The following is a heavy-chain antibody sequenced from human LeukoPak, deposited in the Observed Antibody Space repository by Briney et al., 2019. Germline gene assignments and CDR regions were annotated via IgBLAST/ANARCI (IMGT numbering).Heavy chain of an antibody. CDR1: GFTFSTHA. D-gene: IGHD5-12*01. Sequence: GGSMRLSCAASGFTFSTHAMTWVRQLPGKGLEWVSAINGGGGGIYFAESVKGRFTVSRDNSQNTVYLQMNGLRAEDTAIYYCAKRNSGYDWGGYLASWGQGTLVTVSS. V-gene: IGHV3-23*01. J-gene: IGHJ4*01. CDR2: INGGGGGI. CDR3: AKRNSGYDWGGYLAS.